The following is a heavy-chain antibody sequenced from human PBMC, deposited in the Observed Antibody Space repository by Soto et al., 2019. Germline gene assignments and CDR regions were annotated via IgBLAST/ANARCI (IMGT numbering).Heavy chain of an antibody. Sequence: GESMRLACSASGFTVSTFTMHWVRQAPGRGLEFVSAINVTGSHKYYADSVMGRFTISSDNSKNTLYSQMSSLSAEDTAVYYCVKDMGPCCYWSYYLDYWGQGALVAVSS. V-gene: IGHV3-64D*06. D-gene: IGHD2-8*02. CDR3: VKDMGPCCYWSYYLDY. J-gene: IGHJ4*02. CDR2: INVTGSHK. CDR1: GFTVSTFT.